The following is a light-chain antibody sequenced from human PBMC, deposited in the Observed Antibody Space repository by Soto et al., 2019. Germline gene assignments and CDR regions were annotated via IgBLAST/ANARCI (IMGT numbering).Light chain of an antibody. V-gene: IGLV2-8*01. Sequence: QSVLTQPPSASGSPGQSVTISCTGTSSDVGGYNYVSWYQQYPGKAPKLMIYEVNKRPSGVPDRFSGSKSGNTASLTVSGLQADDEADYYCCSYAATNNWDVIFGGGTKLTVL. J-gene: IGLJ2*01. CDR1: SSDVGGYNY. CDR2: EVN. CDR3: CSYAATNNWDVI.